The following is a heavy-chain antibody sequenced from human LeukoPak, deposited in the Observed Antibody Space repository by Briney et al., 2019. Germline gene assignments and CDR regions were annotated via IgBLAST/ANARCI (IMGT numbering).Heavy chain of an antibody. Sequence: ASVKVSCKASGYTFTSYGISWVRQAPGQGLEWMGWISAYNGNTNYAQKLQGRVTMTTDTSTSTAYMELRSLRSDDTAVYYCARDSNRLLWFGEFDAFDIWGQGTMVTVSS. CDR3: ARDSNRLLWFGEFDAFDI. J-gene: IGHJ3*02. CDR1: GYTFTSYG. D-gene: IGHD3-10*01. CDR2: ISAYNGNT. V-gene: IGHV1-18*01.